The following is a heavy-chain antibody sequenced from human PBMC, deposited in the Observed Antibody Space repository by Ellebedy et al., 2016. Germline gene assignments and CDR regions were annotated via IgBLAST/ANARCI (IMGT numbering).Heavy chain of an antibody. CDR2: VFHTGTT. D-gene: IGHD6-19*01. Sequence: SETLSLTCNVSGGSVSSDYWNWIRRPPGKGLEWIGYVFHTGTTNYNPSPKSRVTMSVDTSKSQFSLRLTSVTAADTAVYYCAKWNGGWYAFEVWGQGTMVTVSS. J-gene: IGHJ3*01. CDR1: GGSVSSDY. CDR3: AKWNGGWYAFEV. V-gene: IGHV4-59*02.